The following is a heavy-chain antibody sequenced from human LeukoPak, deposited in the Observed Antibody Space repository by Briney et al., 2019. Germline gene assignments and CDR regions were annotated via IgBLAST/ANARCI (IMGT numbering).Heavy chain of an antibody. CDR2: IYYSGST. J-gene: IGHJ1*01. D-gene: IGHD3-22*01. CDR1: GGSISIYY. CDR3: ARTAYYYYDSSGYGVYFQH. V-gene: IGHV4-59*01. Sequence: PSETLSLTCTVSGGSISIYYWSWIRQPPGKGLEWIGYIYYSGSTNYNPSLKSRVTISVDTSKNQFSLKLSSVTAADTAVYYCARTAYYYYDSSGYGVYFQHWGQGTLVTVSS.